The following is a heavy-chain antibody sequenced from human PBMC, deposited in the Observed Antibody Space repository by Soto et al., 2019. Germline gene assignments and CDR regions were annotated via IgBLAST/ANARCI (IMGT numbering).Heavy chain of an antibody. Sequence: EVQLLESGGGLVQPGGSLRLSCAASGFTFSSYAMSWVRQAPGKGLEWVSGISGSGGSTYYADSVKGRFTISRDNSKNTLYLQMNSLRAEDTAVDYCAKNQAGTTVDYYYYGMDVWGQGTTVTVSS. D-gene: IGHD1-7*01. CDR3: AKNQAGTTVDYYYYGMDV. CDR1: GFTFSSYA. J-gene: IGHJ6*02. CDR2: ISGSGGST. V-gene: IGHV3-23*01.